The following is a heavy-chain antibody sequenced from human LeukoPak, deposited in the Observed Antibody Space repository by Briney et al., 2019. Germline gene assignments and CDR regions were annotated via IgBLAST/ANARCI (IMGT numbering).Heavy chain of an antibody. Sequence: SSVKVSCKASGGTLSSYAISWVRQAPGQGLEWMGGIIPIFGTANYAQKFQGRVTITADESTSTAYMELSSLRSEDTAVYYCARRGYCSSTSCYLLYFDYWGQGTLVTVSS. J-gene: IGHJ4*02. CDR1: GGTLSSYA. CDR2: IIPIFGTA. V-gene: IGHV1-69*01. CDR3: ARRGYCSSTSCYLLYFDY. D-gene: IGHD2-2*01.